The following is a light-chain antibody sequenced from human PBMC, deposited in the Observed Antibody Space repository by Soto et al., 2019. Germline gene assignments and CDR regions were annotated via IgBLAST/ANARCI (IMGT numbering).Light chain of an antibody. CDR2: EVS. CDR1: SSDVGGYNY. V-gene: IGLV2-14*01. CDR3: SSYTSSSTLEGVV. J-gene: IGLJ2*01. Sequence: QSALTQPASVSGSPGQSITISCTGTSSDVGGYNYVSWYQQHPGKAPKLMIYEVSNRPSGVSNRFSGSKSGNTASLTISGLQAEDEADYYCSSYTSSSTLEGVVFGGGTKLPVL.